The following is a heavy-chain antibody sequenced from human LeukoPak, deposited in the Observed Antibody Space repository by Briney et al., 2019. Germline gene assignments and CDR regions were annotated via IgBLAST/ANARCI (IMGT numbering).Heavy chain of an antibody. J-gene: IGHJ4*02. Sequence: PGGSLRLSCVASGFTFSTYAMSWVRQAPGKGLEWVANIKHDGSDKYYVDSVKGRFTISRDNAKNSLYLQMNSLRVEDTAIYYCVRDEKKTGGDYWGQGTLVTVSS. CDR2: IKHDGSDK. V-gene: IGHV3-7*01. CDR1: GFTFSTYA. D-gene: IGHD3-10*01. CDR3: VRDEKKTGGDY.